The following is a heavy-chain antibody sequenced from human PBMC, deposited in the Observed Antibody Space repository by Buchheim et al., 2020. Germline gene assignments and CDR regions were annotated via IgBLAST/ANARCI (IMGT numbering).Heavy chain of an antibody. CDR2: IIPMFGSA. CDR3: ATSALLRGSYYYYMDV. CDR1: GGTFSDYV. D-gene: IGHD3-16*01. J-gene: IGHJ6*03. Sequence: QVQLVQFGAEVKKPGSSVKVSCKASGGTFSDYVISWVRQAPGQGLEWMGGIIPMFGSANYAENFQGRVTITAGESTSKAYMYLSSLRSEDTAVYYCATSALLRGSYYYYMDVWGKGTT. V-gene: IGHV1-69*01.